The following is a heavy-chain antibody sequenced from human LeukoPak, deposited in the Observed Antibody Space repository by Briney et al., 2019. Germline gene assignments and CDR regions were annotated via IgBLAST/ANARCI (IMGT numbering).Heavy chain of an antibody. Sequence: GGSLRLSCAASGFTFSSYWMSWVRQSPGKGLEWVSAISASGGTTYYADSVKGRFTISRDNSKNTLYLQMNSLRAEDTAVYYCARDRLRFFDSYAFDVWGQGTMVTVSS. CDR2: ISASGGTT. V-gene: IGHV3-23*01. CDR3: ARDRLRFFDSYAFDV. D-gene: IGHD3-9*01. CDR1: GFTFSSYW. J-gene: IGHJ3*01.